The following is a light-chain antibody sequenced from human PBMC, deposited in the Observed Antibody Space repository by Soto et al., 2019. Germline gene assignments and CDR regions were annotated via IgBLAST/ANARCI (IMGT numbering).Light chain of an antibody. Sequence: DIQLTQAPYSLSASVGDRVTITCQASRGISSYLAWYQQKPGKPPKLLVYSASTLQSGVPSRFSGSRSGPDCTLTISSLQPEDAATYFCQQLNSYTQTFGQGTRLEIK. J-gene: IGKJ5*01. CDR2: SAS. V-gene: IGKV1-9*01. CDR1: RGISSY. CDR3: QQLNSYTQT.